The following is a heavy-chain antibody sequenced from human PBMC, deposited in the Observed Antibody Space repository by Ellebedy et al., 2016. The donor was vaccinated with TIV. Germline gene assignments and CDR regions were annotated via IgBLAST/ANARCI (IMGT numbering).Heavy chain of an antibody. J-gene: IGHJ6*02. CDR2: TGCGTVI. V-gene: IGHV3-48*02. CDR3: ARTTRPPNPHGMDV. CDR1: GFTFSAYS. Sequence: GESLKISCEASGFTFSAYSMNWVRQAPGKGLECVSYTGCGTVIPYAASVKGRFTISSDNAKNSVYLQMNSLRDEDTAVYYCARTTRPPNPHGMDVWGQGTTVTVSS. D-gene: IGHD4-11*01.